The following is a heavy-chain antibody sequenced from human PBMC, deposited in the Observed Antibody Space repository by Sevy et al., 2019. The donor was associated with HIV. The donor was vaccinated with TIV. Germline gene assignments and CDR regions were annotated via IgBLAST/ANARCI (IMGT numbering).Heavy chain of an antibody. CDR3: ARGFPYHNYDILTGYSTIDY. CDR2: ISSSGSTI. CDR1: GFTFSDYY. J-gene: IGHJ4*02. V-gene: IGHV3-11*01. Sequence: GGSLRLSCAASGFTFSDYYMSWIRQAPGKGLEWVSYISSSGSTIYYADSVKGRFTISRDNAKNSLYLQMNSLRAEDTAVYYCARGFPYHNYDILTGYSTIDYWGQGTLVTVSS. D-gene: IGHD3-9*01.